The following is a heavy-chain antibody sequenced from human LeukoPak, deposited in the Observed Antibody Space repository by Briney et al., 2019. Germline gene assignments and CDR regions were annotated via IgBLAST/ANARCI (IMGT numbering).Heavy chain of an antibody. CDR2: IYYSGST. Sequence: PSETLSLTCTVSGGSISSSSYYWGWIRQPPGKGLEWIGSIYYSGSTYYNPSLKSRVTMSVDTSKNQFSLKLSSVTAADTAVCYCARHLWSGSSYGMDVWGQGATVTVSS. J-gene: IGHJ6*02. CDR3: ARHLWSGSSYGMDV. D-gene: IGHD1-26*01. V-gene: IGHV4-39*01. CDR1: GGSISSSSYY.